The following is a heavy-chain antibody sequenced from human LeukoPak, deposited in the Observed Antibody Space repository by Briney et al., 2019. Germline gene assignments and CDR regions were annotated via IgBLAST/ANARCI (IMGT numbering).Heavy chain of an antibody. V-gene: IGHV3-21*01. CDR1: GFTFSSYG. J-gene: IGHJ4*02. CDR3: ARGVDY. CDR2: ISSNSDYI. Sequence: GGSLRLSCAASGFTFSSYGMSWVRQAPGKGLEWVSSISSNSDYIYYADSVKGRFTISRDNAKNSLYLQMNSLRAEDTAMYYCARGVDYWGQGTLVTVSS.